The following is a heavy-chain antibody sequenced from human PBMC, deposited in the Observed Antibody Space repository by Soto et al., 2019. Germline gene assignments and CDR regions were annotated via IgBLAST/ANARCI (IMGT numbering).Heavy chain of an antibody. CDR3: ARHAAHDSVWGKSDGSDY. V-gene: IGHV4-39*01. CDR2: MYYSGAT. Sequence: SETLSLTCSVSGDYIHVGGYYWTWIRQRPGKGLEWIGSMYYSGATYHNPSLQSRVTISVDTSKNQFSLHLSSVTAADTAVYYCARHAAHDSVWGKSDGSDYWGQGTLVTVSS. J-gene: IGHJ4*02. CDR1: GDYIHVGGYY. D-gene: IGHD3-16*01.